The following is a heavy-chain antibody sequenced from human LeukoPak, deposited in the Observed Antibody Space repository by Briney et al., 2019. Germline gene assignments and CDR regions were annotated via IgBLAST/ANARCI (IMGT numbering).Heavy chain of an antibody. D-gene: IGHD3-16*01. V-gene: IGHV3-30*03. CDR1: GFTFSSYG. J-gene: IGHJ4*02. CDR2: ISYDGSNK. CDR3: ARDNGGFDY. Sequence: GGSLRLSCAASGFTFSSYGMHWVRQAPGKGLEWVAVISYDGSNKYYADSVKGRFTISRDNSKNTLYLQMNSLRAEDTAVYYCARDNGGFDYWGQGTLVTVSS.